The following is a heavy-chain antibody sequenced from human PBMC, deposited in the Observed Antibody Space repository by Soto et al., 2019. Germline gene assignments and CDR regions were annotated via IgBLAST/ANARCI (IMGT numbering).Heavy chain of an antibody. CDR1: GFTFSSYD. V-gene: IGHV3-13*01. J-gene: IGHJ6*03. Sequence: GGSLRLSCAASGFTFSSYDMHWVRQATGKGLEWVSAIGTAGDTYYPGSVKGRFTISRENAKNSLYLQMNSLRAGDTAVYYCARGEGGSGIFRLRNYYMDVWGKGTTVTVSS. CDR3: ARGEGGSGIFRLRNYYMDV. CDR2: IGTAGDT. D-gene: IGHD3-10*01.